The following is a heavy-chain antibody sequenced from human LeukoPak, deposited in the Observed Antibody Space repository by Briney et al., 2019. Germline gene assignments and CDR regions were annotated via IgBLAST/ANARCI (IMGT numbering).Heavy chain of an antibody. J-gene: IGHJ6*02. V-gene: IGHV3-33*01. CDR3: AREAQARYYYFMDV. CDR1: GFSFSSYG. CDR2: IWYDGSNN. Sequence: GGSLSLSCAASGFSFSSYGMHWVRQPPGKGLEWVAVIWYDGSNNYYADSVERRFNICRDNSKNTLYLQMNSLRAEDTAVYCCAREAQARYYYFMDVWGQGTTVTVSS.